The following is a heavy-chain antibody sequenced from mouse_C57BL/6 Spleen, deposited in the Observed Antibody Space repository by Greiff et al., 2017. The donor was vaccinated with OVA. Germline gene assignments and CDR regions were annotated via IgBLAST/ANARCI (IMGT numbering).Heavy chain of an antibody. J-gene: IGHJ4*01. Sequence: QVQLQQSGPELVKPGASVKISCKASGYTFTDYYINWVKQRPGRGLEWIGWIYPGSGNTKYNEKFKGKATLTVDTSSSTAYMQLSSLTSEDSAVYFCARAELYYAMDYWGQGTSVTVSS. D-gene: IGHD4-1*01. V-gene: IGHV1-84*01. CDR1: GYTFTDYY. CDR2: IYPGSGNT. CDR3: ARAELYYAMDY.